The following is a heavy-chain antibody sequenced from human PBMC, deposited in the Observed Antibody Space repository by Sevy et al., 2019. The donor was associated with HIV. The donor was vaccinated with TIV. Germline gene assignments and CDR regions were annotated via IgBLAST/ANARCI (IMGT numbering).Heavy chain of an antibody. D-gene: IGHD3-16*01. V-gene: IGHV3-23*01. CDR2: TSGSGGCT. J-gene: IGHJ4*02. Sequence: GGSLRLSCQASGFSFGNYGMNWVRQAPGKGLEWVSGTSGSGGCTYYADSVKGRFTISRDNSKNTLYLQMNSLRAEDTAVYSCAKDGESYVWGSHCDYWGQGTLVTVSS. CDR1: GFSFGNYG. CDR3: AKDGESYVWGSHCDY.